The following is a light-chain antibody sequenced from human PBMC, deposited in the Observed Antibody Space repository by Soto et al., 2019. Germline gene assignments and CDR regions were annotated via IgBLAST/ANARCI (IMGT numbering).Light chain of an antibody. Sequence: DIVMTQSPDSLSVSLGERATINCKSSQSVLYSSNNKNCLAWYQQKPGQSPKLLIYWASTRESGVPDRFSGSGSGTDFTLTISSLQAEDVAGYYCQQCYNTPSFGPGTKVDI. CDR1: QSVLYSSNNKNC. CDR2: WAS. CDR3: QQCYNTPS. J-gene: IGKJ3*01. V-gene: IGKV4-1*01.